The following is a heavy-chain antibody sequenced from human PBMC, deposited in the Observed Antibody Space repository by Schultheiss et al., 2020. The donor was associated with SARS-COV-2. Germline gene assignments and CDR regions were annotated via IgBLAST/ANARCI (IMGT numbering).Heavy chain of an antibody. CDR3: ARVKAATIRYYYYYGMDV. J-gene: IGHJ6*02. Sequence: SVKVSCKASGGTFSSYAISWVRQAPGQGLEWMGGIIPIFGTANYAQKFQARVTITADESTSTAYMELSSLRSEDTAVYYCARVKAATIRYYYYYGMDVWGQGTTVTVSS. V-gene: IGHV1-69*13. CDR2: IIPIFGTA. CDR1: GGTFSSYA. D-gene: IGHD5-12*01.